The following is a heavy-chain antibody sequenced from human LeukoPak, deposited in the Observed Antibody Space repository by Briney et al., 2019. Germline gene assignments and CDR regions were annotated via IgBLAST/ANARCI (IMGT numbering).Heavy chain of an antibody. CDR1: GGSISSSNYY. V-gene: IGHV4-39*07. J-gene: IGHJ4*02. CDR3: ARELRYSSADGCYSCDY. CDR2: IYYSGAT. D-gene: IGHD2-15*01. Sequence: KTSETLSLTCTVSGGSISSSNYYWAWIRQPPGKGLEWIATIYYSGATQYNPSLKSRVTISVDTSKNQFSLKMSSVTAADTAFYYCARELRYSSADGCYSCDYWGRGSLVTVSS.